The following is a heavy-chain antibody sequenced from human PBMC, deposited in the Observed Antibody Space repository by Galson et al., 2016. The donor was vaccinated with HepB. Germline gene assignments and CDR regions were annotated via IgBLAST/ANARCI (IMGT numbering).Heavy chain of an antibody. CDR3: ASGRPKYTGSDNWFDP. CDR2: YYYSGST. D-gene: IGHD1-26*01. V-gene: IGHV4-39*02. Sequence: SETLSLTCTVSGGSISDIDYYWGWIRQPPGKGLVWIGSYYYSGSTYYKPSLKSRVTISVDRSKNHFSLKVNSVTAADTAVYYCASGRPKYTGSDNWFDPWGQGTLVTVSS. J-gene: IGHJ5*02. CDR1: GGSISDIDYY.